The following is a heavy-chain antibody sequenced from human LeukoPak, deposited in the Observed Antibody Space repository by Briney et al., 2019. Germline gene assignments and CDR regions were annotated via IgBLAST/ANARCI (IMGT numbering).Heavy chain of an antibody. CDR1: GFSFSNAW. J-gene: IGHJ5*02. CDR3: TTCCCSSWSNWFDP. CDR2: MKSKTDRGTT. Sequence: GGSLRLSCAASGFSFSNAWMSWVRQAPGKGLEWVGRMKSKTDRGTTNYAAPVKGRFTISRDDSKNILYLQMNSLKTEDTAVYYCTTCCCSSWSNWFDPWGQGTLVTVSS. V-gene: IGHV3-15*01. D-gene: IGHD2-2*01.